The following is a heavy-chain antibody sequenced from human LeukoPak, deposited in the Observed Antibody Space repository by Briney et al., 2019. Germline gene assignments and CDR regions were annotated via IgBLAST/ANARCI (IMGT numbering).Heavy chain of an antibody. CDR3: AELGITMIGGV. CDR2: ISSSGSTI. CDR1: GFTFSSYE. Sequence: GGSLRHTCAASGFTFSSYEMNWVRQAPGKGLEWVSYISSSGSTIYYADSVKGRFTISRDNAKNSLYLQMNSLRAEDTAVCYCAELGITMIGGVWGIGTTVTISS. V-gene: IGHV3-48*03. D-gene: IGHD3-10*02. J-gene: IGHJ6*04.